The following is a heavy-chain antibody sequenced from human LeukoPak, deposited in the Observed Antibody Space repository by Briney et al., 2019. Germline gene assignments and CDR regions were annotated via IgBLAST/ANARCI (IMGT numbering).Heavy chain of an antibody. V-gene: IGHV3-48*02. CDR2: ISSSSSTI. Sequence: GGSLGLSCAASGFTFNSYNINWVRQAPGKGLEWVSYISSSSSTIYYADSVKGRLTISRDSAKTSLFLQMNSLRDEDTAVYYCARAYSSSSGRDAFDSWGLGTLVTVSS. J-gene: IGHJ3*02. CDR1: GFTFNSYN. CDR3: ARAYSSSSGRDAFDS. D-gene: IGHD6-6*01.